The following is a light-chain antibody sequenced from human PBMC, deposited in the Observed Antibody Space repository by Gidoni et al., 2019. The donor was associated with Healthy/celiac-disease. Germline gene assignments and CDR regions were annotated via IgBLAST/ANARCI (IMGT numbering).Light chain of an antibody. CDR1: QDISNY. Sequence: DIQMTQSPSSLSASVGDRVTITCQASQDISNYLNWYQQKPGKAPKLLIYDASNLETGVPSRFSGSGSGTDFTFTISSLQPEDIATYYCQQLGTFXGXTKVEIK. V-gene: IGKV1-33*01. J-gene: IGKJ4*01. CDR2: DAS. CDR3: QQLGT.